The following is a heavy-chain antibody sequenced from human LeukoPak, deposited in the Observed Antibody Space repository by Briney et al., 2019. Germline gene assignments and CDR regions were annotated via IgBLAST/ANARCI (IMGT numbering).Heavy chain of an antibody. Sequence: PSETLSLTCAVYGGSFSGYYWSWIRQPPGKGLEWIGEINHSGSTNYNPSLKSRVTISVDTSKNQFSLKLSSVTAADTAVYYCASLNPNTAMVDYWGQGTLVTVSS. CDR1: GGSFSGYY. J-gene: IGHJ4*02. CDR3: ASLNPNTAMVDY. D-gene: IGHD5-18*01. CDR2: INHSGST. V-gene: IGHV4-34*01.